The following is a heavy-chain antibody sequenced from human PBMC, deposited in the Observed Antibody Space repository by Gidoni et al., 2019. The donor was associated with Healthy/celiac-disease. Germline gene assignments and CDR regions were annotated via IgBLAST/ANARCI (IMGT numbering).Heavy chain of an antibody. D-gene: IGHD3-3*01. CDR3: ARGIFGVDEYFDY. CDR1: GGSIISGDYY. J-gene: IGHJ4*02. CDR2: SYYSGST. Sequence: QVQLQESGPGLVKPSQTLSLTCTVSGGSIISGDYYWSWIRQPPGKGLEWIGYSYYSGSTYYNPSLKSRVTISVDTSKNQFSLKLSSVTAADTAVYYCARGIFGVDEYFDYWGQGTLVTVSS. V-gene: IGHV4-30-4*01.